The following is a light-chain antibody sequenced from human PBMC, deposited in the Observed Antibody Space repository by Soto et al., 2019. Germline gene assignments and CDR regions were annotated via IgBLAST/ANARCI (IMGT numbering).Light chain of an antibody. J-gene: IGLJ2*01. CDR3: CSYAGSYTLV. Sequence: QSALTQPRSVSGSPGQSVTISCTGTSGDVGANKYVSWYRQYPGKAPKLMIYDVNERPSGVPDRFSGSKSGNTASLTISGLQAEDEADYFCCSYAGSYTLVFGGGTKLTVL. V-gene: IGLV2-11*01. CDR1: SGDVGANKY. CDR2: DVN.